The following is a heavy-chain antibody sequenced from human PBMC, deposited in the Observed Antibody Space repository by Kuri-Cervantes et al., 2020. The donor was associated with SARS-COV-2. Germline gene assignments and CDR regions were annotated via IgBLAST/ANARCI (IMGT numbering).Heavy chain of an antibody. CDR3: ARDPCGIDCWRRLDY. V-gene: IGHV1-18*04. CDR1: GYTFTNYG. J-gene: IGHJ4*02. CDR2: ISAYNGVT. Sequence: ASVKVSCKASGYTFTNYGINWVRQAPGQGLEWMGWISAYNGVTFFAHNFQGRVTMTVDASTSTAYMELRSLRSGDTAVYYCARDPCGIDCWRRLDYWGQGTLVTVSS. D-gene: IGHD2-21*01.